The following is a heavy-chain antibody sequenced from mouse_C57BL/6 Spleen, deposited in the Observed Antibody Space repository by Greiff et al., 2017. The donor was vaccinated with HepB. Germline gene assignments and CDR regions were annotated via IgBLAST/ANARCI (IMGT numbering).Heavy chain of an antibody. D-gene: IGHD1-1*01. CDR1: GYTFTDYY. CDR2: INPNNGGT. Sequence: EVQLQQSGPELVKPGASVKISCKASGYTFTDYYMNWVKQSHGKSLEWIGDINPNNGGTSYNQKFKGKATLTVDKSSSTAYMELRSLTSEDSAVYYCAICYYGSSRYWYFDVWGTGTTVTVSS. V-gene: IGHV1-26*01. J-gene: IGHJ1*03. CDR3: AICYYGSSRYWYFDV.